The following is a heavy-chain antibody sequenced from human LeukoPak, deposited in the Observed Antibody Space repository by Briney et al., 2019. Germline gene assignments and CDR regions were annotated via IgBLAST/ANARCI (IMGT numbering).Heavy chain of an antibody. J-gene: IGHJ6*02. D-gene: IGHD6-13*01. V-gene: IGHV3-30-3*01. CDR3: ARRIAAAGGNYYYYYGMDV. Sequence: GGSLRLSCAASGVTFSSYAMHWVRQAPGEGLEWVAGISYDGSKKYYADSAKGRFTISRDNSKNTLYLQMNSLRAEDTAVYYCARRIAAAGGNYYYYYGMDVWGQGTTVTVSS. CDR2: ISYDGSKK. CDR1: GVTFSSYA.